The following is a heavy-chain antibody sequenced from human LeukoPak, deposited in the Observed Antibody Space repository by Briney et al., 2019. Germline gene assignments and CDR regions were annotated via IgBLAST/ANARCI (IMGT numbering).Heavy chain of an antibody. Sequence: GGSLRLSCTASGIVCSRTAMNWARQSPGRGLEWLSAISGGGERTFYADSVKGRFTISRDNSKNMVYLQMNSLRADDTSIYYCGKDGGQYSSAPEFDPRGQGALVTVSS. D-gene: IGHD3-22*01. J-gene: IGHJ5*02. CDR2: ISGGGERT. CDR3: GKDGGQYSSAPEFDP. V-gene: IGHV3-23*01. CDR1: GIVCSRTA.